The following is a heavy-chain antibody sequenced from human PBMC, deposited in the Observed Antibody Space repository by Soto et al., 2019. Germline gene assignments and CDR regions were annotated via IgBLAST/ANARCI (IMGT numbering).Heavy chain of an antibody. CDR2: IIPIFHKA. CDR1: GDTFSTYA. CDR3: ARDPNSNYGENWFDP. J-gene: IGHJ5*02. V-gene: IGHV1-69*01. Sequence: QVQLVQSGAEVKKPGSSVKVSCKASGDTFSTYAISWVRQAPGQGLEWMGGIIPIFHKAKYAQKFQGRVTITADESTSTAYMELSSLRSEDTALYYCARDPNSNYGENWFDPWGQGTLVTVSS. D-gene: IGHD1-7*01.